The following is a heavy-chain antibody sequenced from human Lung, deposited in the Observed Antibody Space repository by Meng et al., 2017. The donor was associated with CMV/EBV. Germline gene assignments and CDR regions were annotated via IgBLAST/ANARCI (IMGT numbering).Heavy chain of an antibody. D-gene: IGHD6-19*01. CDR1: GYSFTNYW. Sequence: GESLKISCTVSGYSFTNYWIGWVRQMPGKGLEWMGIIYPGDSDTGYSPSFQGQVTMSADKSTTTAYLQWSSLKASDTAIYYCARQAVAGTGGFDYWGQGTLVTVSS. CDR2: IYPGDSDT. J-gene: IGHJ4*02. CDR3: ARQAVAGTGGFDY. V-gene: IGHV5-51*01.